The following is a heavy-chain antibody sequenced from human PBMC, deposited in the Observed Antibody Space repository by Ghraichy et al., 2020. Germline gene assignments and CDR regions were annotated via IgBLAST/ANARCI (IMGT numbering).Heavy chain of an antibody. CDR3: TRDRPLDY. CDR1: GFTFGDYA. V-gene: IGHV3-49*03. Sequence: GGSLRLSCSASGFTFGDYAMAWFRQAPGKGLEWVGFIRNKPDGETTNYAASVRGRFTISRDDSKSIAYLQMNSLKTEDTAVYYCTRDRPLDYWGQGTLVTVS. CDR2: IRNKPDGETT. J-gene: IGHJ4*02.